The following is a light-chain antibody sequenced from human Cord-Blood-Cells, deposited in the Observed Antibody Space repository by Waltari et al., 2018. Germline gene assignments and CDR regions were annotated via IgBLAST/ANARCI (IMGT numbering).Light chain of an antibody. CDR1: QRVSSSY. J-gene: IGKJ2*01. CDR2: GAS. V-gene: IGKV3-20*01. Sequence: EIVLTQSPGTLSLSPGERATLSCRASQRVSSSYLAWYQQKPGQAPRLLIYGASSRATVIPDRFSGSGSGTDFTLTISRLEPEDFAVYYCQQYGSSPPYTFGQGTKLEIK. CDR3: QQYGSSPPYT.